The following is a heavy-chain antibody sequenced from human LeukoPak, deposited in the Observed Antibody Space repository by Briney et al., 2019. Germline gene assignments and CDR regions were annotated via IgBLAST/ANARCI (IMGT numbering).Heavy chain of an antibody. Sequence: ASVKVSCKASGYTFTSYYMHWVRQAPGQGLEWMGIINPSGGSTSYAQKFQGRVTMTRDTSTSTVYMELSSLRSEDTAVYYCAKGLPYYYDSSGQPEYFQHWGQGTLVTVSS. CDR3: AKGLPYYYDSSGQPEYFQH. CDR1: GYTFTSYY. D-gene: IGHD3-22*01. J-gene: IGHJ1*01. CDR2: INPSGGST. V-gene: IGHV1-46*01.